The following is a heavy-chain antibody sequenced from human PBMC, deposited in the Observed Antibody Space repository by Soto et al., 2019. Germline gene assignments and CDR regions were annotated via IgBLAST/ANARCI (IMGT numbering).Heavy chain of an antibody. CDR2: IYYDEST. CDR1: GGTIRSSSYY. D-gene: IGHD6-19*01. V-gene: IGHV4-39*07. Sequence: SETLCLTCTVSGGTIRSSSYYGGWIRQPPGKGLVWIGSIYYDESTDYNPSLKTRVTLSIDTSKNQFSLKLSSVTAADTAVYYCASYLAVAGIDYWGQGTLVTVAS. J-gene: IGHJ4*02. CDR3: ASYLAVAGIDY.